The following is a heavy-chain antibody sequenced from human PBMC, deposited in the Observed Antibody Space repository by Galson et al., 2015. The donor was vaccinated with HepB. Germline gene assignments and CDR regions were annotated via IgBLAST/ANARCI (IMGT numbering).Heavy chain of an antibody. Sequence: SLRLSCAASGFTFSFFEMHWVRQAPGKGLEWVAVTSYDSSNKYYGDSVKGRFTISRDNSKNTLYLQMNSLRSEDTAVYYCARGLKGGYGSGSYFHFWGQGTLVTVSS. D-gene: IGHD3-10*01. CDR2: TSYDSSNK. CDR3: ARGLKGGYGSGSYFHF. CDR1: GFTFSFFE. V-gene: IGHV3-30-3*01. J-gene: IGHJ4*02.